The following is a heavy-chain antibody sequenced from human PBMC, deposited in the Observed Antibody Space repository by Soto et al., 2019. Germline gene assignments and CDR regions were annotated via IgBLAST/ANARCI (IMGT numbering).Heavy chain of an antibody. Sequence: QVQLVQSGAEVKKPGSSVKVSCKASGGTFSSYAISWVRQAPGQGLEWMGGIIPIFGTANYAQKFQGRVTITADESTSTAYMKLSSLRSEDTAVYYCARITAYYYDSSPFDYWGQGTLVTVSS. D-gene: IGHD3-22*01. J-gene: IGHJ4*02. CDR2: IIPIFGTA. V-gene: IGHV1-69*01. CDR1: GGTFSSYA. CDR3: ARITAYYYDSSPFDY.